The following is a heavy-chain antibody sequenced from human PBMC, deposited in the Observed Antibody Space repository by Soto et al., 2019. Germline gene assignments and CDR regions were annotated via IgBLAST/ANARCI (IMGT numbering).Heavy chain of an antibody. CDR2: INHSGST. D-gene: IGHD3-10*01. V-gene: IGHV4-34*01. J-gene: IGHJ6*02. Sequence: SETLSLTCAVYGGSFSGYYWSWIRQPPGKGLEWIGEINHSGSTNYNPSLKSRVTISVDTSKNQFSLKLSSVTAADTAVYYCARRRLWDYYGSGTPYGMDVWGQGTTATVSS. CDR1: GGSFSGYY. CDR3: ARRRLWDYYGSGTPYGMDV.